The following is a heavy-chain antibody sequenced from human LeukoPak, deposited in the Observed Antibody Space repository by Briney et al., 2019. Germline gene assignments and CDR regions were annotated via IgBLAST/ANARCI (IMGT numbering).Heavy chain of an antibody. CDR2: ISSCGSTI. J-gene: IGHJ3*02. V-gene: IGHV3-48*03. D-gene: IGHD3-10*01. CDR3: ARVTEGLTMVRGVIGAFDI. CDR1: GFTFSSYE. Sequence: PGGSLRLSCAASGFTFSSYEMNWVRQAPGKGLDWVSFISSCGSTIYYADSVKGRFTISSGNAKNSLYLQMNSLRAEHTAVYYCARVTEGLTMVRGVIGAFDILRQGTMVTVSS.